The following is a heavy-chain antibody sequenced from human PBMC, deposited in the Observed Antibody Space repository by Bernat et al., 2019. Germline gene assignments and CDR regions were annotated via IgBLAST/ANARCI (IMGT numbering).Heavy chain of an antibody. D-gene: IGHD4-17*01. V-gene: IGHV3-48*03. CDR1: GFTFSSYE. J-gene: IGHJ3*02. Sequence: EVQLVESGGGLVQPGGSLRLSCAASGFTFSSYEMNWVRQAPGKGLEWVSYISSSGSTIYYADSVKGRFTISRDNAKNSLYLQMNSLRAEDTAVYYCASGGYGDYEMAFDIWGQVTMVTVSS. CDR2: ISSSGSTI. CDR3: ASGGYGDYEMAFDI.